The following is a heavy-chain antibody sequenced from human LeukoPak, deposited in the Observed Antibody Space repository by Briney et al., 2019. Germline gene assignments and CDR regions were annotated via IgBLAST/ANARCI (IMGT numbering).Heavy chain of an antibody. CDR3: ARSGTKGEDY. CDR2: TYYRSTWSY. J-gene: IGHJ4*02. Sequence: SETLSLTCAISGDSVSSNRAAWNCIRQSQSRGLEWLGRTYYRSTWSYEYAVSVKSRIIINPDTSQNQFSLQLNSVTPEDTAVYYCARSGTKGEDYWGQGTLVTVSS. CDR1: GDSVSSNRAA. V-gene: IGHV6-1*01. D-gene: IGHD3-10*01.